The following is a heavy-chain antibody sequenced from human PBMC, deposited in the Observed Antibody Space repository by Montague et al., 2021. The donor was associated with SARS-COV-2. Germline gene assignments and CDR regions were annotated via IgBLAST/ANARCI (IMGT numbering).Heavy chain of an antibody. Sequence: PALVKPTQTLTLTCTFSGFSVSTSGLCVSWIRQPPGKALEWLALIDWDDDTYYSTSLKTRLAISKDTSKNQVVLTMTDMDPVDTGTYYCARIPEYSSSGSPDWYFDLWGRGTLVTVSS. V-gene: IGHV2-70*01. CDR2: IDWDDDT. D-gene: IGHD2-2*01. J-gene: IGHJ2*01. CDR3: ARIPEYSSSGSPDWYFDL. CDR1: GFSVSTSGLC.